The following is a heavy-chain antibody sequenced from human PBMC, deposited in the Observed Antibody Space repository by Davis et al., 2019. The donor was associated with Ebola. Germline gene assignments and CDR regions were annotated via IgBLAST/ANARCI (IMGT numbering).Heavy chain of an antibody. D-gene: IGHD3-16*02. J-gene: IGHJ5*02. CDR3: ARGGRIAYDYIWGSYRSENWFDP. CDR1: GGSISSYY. V-gene: IGHV4-4*07. CDR2: IYTRGST. Sequence: PSETLSLTCTVSGGSISSYYWSWIRQPAGKGLEWIGRIYTRGSTNYNPSLKSRVTISVDTSKNQFSLKLSSVTAADTAVYYGARGGRIAYDYIWGSYRSENWFDPWGQGTLVTVSS.